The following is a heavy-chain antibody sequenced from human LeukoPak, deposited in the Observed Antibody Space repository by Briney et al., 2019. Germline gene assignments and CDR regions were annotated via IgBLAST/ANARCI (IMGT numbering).Heavy chain of an antibody. V-gene: IGHV3-23*01. CDR3: ARLEFSGWYQFDY. Sequence: GGSLRLSCAASGFTFSSYAMSWVRQAPGKGLEWVSVISASADGTHYADSVKGRFTISRDNSKNTLDLQMNSLRVEDTAVYYCARLEFSGWYQFDYRGQGTLVSVSS. CDR1: GFTFSSYA. D-gene: IGHD6-19*01. J-gene: IGHJ4*02. CDR2: ISASADGT.